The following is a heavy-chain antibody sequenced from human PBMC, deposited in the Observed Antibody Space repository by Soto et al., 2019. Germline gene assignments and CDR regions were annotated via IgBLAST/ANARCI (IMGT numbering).Heavy chain of an antibody. CDR2: IIYSGST. J-gene: IGHJ3*02. D-gene: IGHD3-22*01. Sequence: SETLSLTCTVSGGSISSSSYYWGWIRQPPGKGLEWIGSIIYSGSTYYNPSLKSRVTISVDTSKNQFSLKLSSVTAADTAVYYCARTYDGSGPNSGGYSFDIWGQGTMVTVS. CDR1: GGSISSSSYY. CDR3: ARTYDGSGPNSGGYSFDI. V-gene: IGHV4-39*01.